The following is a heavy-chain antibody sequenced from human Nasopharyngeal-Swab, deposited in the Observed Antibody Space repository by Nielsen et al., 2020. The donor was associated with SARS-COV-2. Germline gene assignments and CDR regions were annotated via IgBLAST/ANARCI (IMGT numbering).Heavy chain of an antibody. CDR2: ISWNSGSI. V-gene: IGHV3-9*01. Sequence: SLKISCAASGFTFDDYAMHWVRQAPGKGLEWVSGISWNSGSIGYADSVKGRFTISRDNAKNSLYLQMNSLRAEDTALYYCVVAATPDYYGMDVWGQGTTVTVSS. D-gene: IGHD2-15*01. CDR1: GFTFDDYA. J-gene: IGHJ6*02. CDR3: VVAATPDYYGMDV.